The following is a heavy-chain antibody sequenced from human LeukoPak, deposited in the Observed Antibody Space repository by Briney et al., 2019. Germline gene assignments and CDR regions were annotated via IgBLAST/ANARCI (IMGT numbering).Heavy chain of an antibody. V-gene: IGHV1-69*04. CDR1: GGTFSSYA. D-gene: IGHD3-9*01. CDR2: IIPILGIA. CDR3: ARGAYYDILTGPPAD. J-gene: IGHJ4*02. Sequence: GSSVKVSCKASGGTFSSYAISWVRQAPGQGLEWMGRIIPILGIANYAQKFQGRVTITVDKSTSTAYMELSSLRSEDTAVYYCARGAYYDILTGPPADWGQGTLVTVSS.